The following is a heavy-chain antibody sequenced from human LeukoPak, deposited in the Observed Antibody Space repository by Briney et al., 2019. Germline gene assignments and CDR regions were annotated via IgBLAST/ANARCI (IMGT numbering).Heavy chain of an antibody. Sequence: PGGSLRLSCAASGFTFDDYAMHWVRQAPGKGLEWVSLISGDGGSTYYADSVKGRFTISRDNSKNSLYLQMNSLRTEDTALYYCAKDIDYDDSSGYFDYWGQGTLVTVSS. J-gene: IGHJ4*02. CDR1: GFTFDDYA. D-gene: IGHD3-22*01. CDR3: AKDIDYDDSSGYFDY. CDR2: ISGDGGST. V-gene: IGHV3-43*02.